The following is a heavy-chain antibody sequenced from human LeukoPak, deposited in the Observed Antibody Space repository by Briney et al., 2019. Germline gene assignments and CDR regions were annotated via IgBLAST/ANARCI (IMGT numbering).Heavy chain of an antibody. CDR3: ARAPVIAAAGTNWFDP. J-gene: IGHJ5*02. Sequence: GASVKVSCKASGYTFTSYDINWVRQATGQGLEWMGWMNPNSGNTGYAQKFQGRVTMTRNTSISTAYMELSSLRPEDTAVYYCARAPVIAAAGTNWFDPWGQGTLVTVSS. V-gene: IGHV1-8*01. CDR1: GYTFTSYD. D-gene: IGHD6-13*01. CDR2: MNPNSGNT.